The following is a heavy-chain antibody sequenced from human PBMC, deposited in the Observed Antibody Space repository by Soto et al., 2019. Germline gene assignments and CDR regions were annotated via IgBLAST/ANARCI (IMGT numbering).Heavy chain of an antibody. CDR2: ISGSGGST. J-gene: IGHJ4*02. V-gene: IGHV3-23*01. D-gene: IGHD1-26*01. CDR1: GFTFSRYA. Sequence: GSLILSCASSGFTFSRYAMSWVRQAPGKGLEWVSAISGSGGSTYYADSVKGRFTISRDNSKNTLYLQMNSLRAEDTAVYYCAKDESGTTVYWGQGTLVTVS. CDR3: AKDESGTTVY.